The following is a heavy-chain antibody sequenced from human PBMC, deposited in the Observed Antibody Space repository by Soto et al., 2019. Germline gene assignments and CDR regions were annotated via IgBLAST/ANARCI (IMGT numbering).Heavy chain of an antibody. CDR1: GFTFSSYG. CDR3: AGTYGDYVKLDY. Sequence: QVQLVESGGGVVQPGRSLRLSCAASGFTFSSYGMHWVRQAPGKGLEWVAVISYDGSNKYYADSVKGRFTISRDNSKNPLYLQMNSLRAEDTAVYYCAGTYGDYVKLDYWGQGTLVTVSS. V-gene: IGHV3-30*03. CDR2: ISYDGSNK. D-gene: IGHD4-17*01. J-gene: IGHJ4*02.